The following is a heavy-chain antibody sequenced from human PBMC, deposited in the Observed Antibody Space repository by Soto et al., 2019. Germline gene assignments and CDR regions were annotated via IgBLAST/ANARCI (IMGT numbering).Heavy chain of an antibody. V-gene: IGHV3-21*01. D-gene: IGHD6-19*01. CDR2: ISSSSSYI. CDR1: GFTFSSYS. CDR3: ARDTVAGTGFDY. J-gene: IGHJ4*02. Sequence: GGSLRLSCAASGFTFSSYSMNWVRQAPGKGLEWVSSISSSSSYIYYADSVKGRFTISRDNAKNSLYLQMNSLRAEDTAVYYCARDTVAGTGFDYWGQGTLVTVSS.